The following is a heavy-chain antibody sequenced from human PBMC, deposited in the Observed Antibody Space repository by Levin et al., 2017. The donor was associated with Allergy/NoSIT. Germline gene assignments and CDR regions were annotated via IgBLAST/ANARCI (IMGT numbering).Heavy chain of an antibody. D-gene: IGHD6-19*01. CDR3: ARGYSSGWFDL. V-gene: IGHV4-59*01. J-gene: IGHJ2*01. Sequence: SETLSLTCTVSGGSISSYYWSCIRQPPGKGLEWIGYIYYSGSTNYNPSLKSRVTISVDTSKNQFSLRLNSVTAADTAVYYCARGYSSGWFDLWGRGTLVTVSS. CDR1: GGSISSYY. CDR2: IYYSGST.